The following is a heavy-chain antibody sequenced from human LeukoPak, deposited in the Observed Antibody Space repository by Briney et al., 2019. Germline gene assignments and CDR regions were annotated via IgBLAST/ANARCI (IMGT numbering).Heavy chain of an antibody. D-gene: IGHD3-9*01. CDR1: GFTFSSYS. Sequence: GGSLRLSCAASGFTFSSYSMNWVRQAPGKGLEWVSSISSSSSYIYYADSVKGRFTISRDNSENTLFLQMNSLRAEDTAIYYCARDFHYFFDYCGQGTLVTVSS. CDR2: ISSSSSYI. V-gene: IGHV3-21*06. CDR3: ARDFHYFFDY. J-gene: IGHJ4*02.